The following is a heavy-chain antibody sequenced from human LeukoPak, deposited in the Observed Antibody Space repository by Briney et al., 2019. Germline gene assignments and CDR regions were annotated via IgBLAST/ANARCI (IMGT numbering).Heavy chain of an antibody. V-gene: IGHV1-69*13. CDR2: IIPLFGTT. Sequence: SVKVSCKASGYTFTSYYMHWVRQAPGQGPEWMGGIIPLFGTTDYVEKFQDRVTITADESTNTAYMELSSLRSEDTAVYYCARASAYDAMTVSLHYLEYWGQGTLVTVSS. D-gene: IGHD3-9*01. CDR1: GYTFTSYY. J-gene: IGHJ4*02. CDR3: ARASAYDAMTVSLHYLEY.